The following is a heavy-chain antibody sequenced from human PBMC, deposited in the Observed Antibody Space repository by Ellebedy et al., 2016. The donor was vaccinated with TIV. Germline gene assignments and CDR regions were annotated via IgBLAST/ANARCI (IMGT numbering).Heavy chain of an antibody. Sequence: GGSLRLSXAASGFTFDDYAMHWVRQAPGKGLEWVSGISWNSGSIGYADSVKGRFTISRDNAKNSLYLQMNSLRAEDTALYYCANGIGYSYHYGMDVWGQGTTVTVSS. J-gene: IGHJ6*02. CDR3: ANGIGYSYHYGMDV. CDR1: GFTFDDYA. V-gene: IGHV3-9*01. CDR2: ISWNSGSI. D-gene: IGHD5-18*01.